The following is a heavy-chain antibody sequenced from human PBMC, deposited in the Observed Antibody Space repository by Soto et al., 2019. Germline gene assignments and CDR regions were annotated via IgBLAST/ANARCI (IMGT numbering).Heavy chain of an antibody. Sequence: QVQLQQWGAGLLKPSETLSLNCGVNGGSLSGYYWSWIRQPPGKGLEWIGEIKDGGYTNYSPSLKSRATISSDRSNNQFSLRLNSVTAADTGVYYCSRGQEGVVATHWDQGALLTLSS. CDR1: GGSLSGYY. J-gene: IGHJ4*02. CDR2: IKDGGYT. D-gene: IGHD5-12*01. CDR3: SRGQEGVVATH. V-gene: IGHV4-34*01.